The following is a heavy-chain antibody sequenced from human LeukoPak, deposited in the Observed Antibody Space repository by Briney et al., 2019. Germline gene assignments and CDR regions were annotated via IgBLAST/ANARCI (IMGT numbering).Heavy chain of an antibody. CDR2: IYYSGST. J-gene: IGHJ4*02. Sequence: SETPSLTCTVSGGSISSYYWSWIRQPPGKGLEWIGYIYYSGSTNHNPSLKSRVTISVDTSKNQFSLKLSSVTAADTAVYYCARESYSSGWIIDYWGQGTLVTVSS. CDR3: ARESYSSGWIIDY. D-gene: IGHD6-19*01. V-gene: IGHV4-59*01. CDR1: GGSISSYY.